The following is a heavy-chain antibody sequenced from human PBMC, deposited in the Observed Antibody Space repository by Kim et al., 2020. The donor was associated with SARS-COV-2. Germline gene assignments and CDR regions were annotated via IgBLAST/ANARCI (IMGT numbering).Heavy chain of an antibody. D-gene: IGHD6-13*01. V-gene: IGHV4-59*09. Sequence: SRVTISVDTSKNQFSLKLSSVTAADTAVYYCARGDSSWYQWGGISNWFDPWGQGTLVTVSS. J-gene: IGHJ5*02. CDR3: ARGDSSWYQWGGISNWFDP.